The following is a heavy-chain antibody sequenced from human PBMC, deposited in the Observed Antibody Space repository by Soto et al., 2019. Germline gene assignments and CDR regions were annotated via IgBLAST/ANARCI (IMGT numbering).Heavy chain of an antibody. CDR3: ARTYSSSWSPFDY. J-gene: IGHJ4*02. Sequence: PSETLSLTCAVYGGSFSGYYWSWIRQPPGKGLEWIGDINHSGSTNYNPSLKSRVTISVDASKNQFSLKLSSVTAADTAVYYCARTYSSSWSPFDYWGQGTLVTVSS. V-gene: IGHV4-34*01. CDR2: INHSGST. CDR1: GGSFSGYY. D-gene: IGHD6-13*01.